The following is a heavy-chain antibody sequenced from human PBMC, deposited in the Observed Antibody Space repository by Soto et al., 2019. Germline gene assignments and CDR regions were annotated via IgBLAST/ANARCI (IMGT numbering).Heavy chain of an antibody. D-gene: IGHD6-13*01. CDR2: ISYDGSNK. CDR1: GFTFSSYG. Sequence: GGSLRLSCAASGFTFSSYGMHWVRQAPGKGLEWVAVISYDGSNKYYADSVKGRFTISRDNYKNTLYLQMNSLRAEDTAVYFCATLGIAAAGYRNNFDYWGQGTLVTVSS. V-gene: IGHV3-30*03. J-gene: IGHJ4*02. CDR3: ATLGIAAAGYRNNFDY.